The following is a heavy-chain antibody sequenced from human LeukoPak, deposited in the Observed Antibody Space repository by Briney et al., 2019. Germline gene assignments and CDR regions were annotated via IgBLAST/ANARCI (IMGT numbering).Heavy chain of an antibody. Sequence: PGGSLRLSCAASGFTFSTYWMHWVRQAPGKGLVWVSRINTDGSSTSYADSVKGRFTISRDNAKNTLYLQMNSLRAEDTAVYYCARDPRTTVTTPPYYYYCMDVWGKGTTVTVSS. CDR2: INTDGSST. V-gene: IGHV3-74*01. CDR1: GFTFSTYW. J-gene: IGHJ6*03. D-gene: IGHD4-11*01. CDR3: ARDPRTTVTTPPYYYYCMDV.